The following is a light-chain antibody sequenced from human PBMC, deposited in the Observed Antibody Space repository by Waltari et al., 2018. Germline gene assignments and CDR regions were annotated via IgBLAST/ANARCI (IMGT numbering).Light chain of an antibody. Sequence: DLQMTQSPSSVSASVGDRVTITCRASQGISSWLAWYQKKPGKAPKLLIDAASSLQSGVSSRFSGSGSGTDFTLTISSLQPEDFATYYCQQANSFPLTFGGGTKVEIK. J-gene: IGKJ4*01. V-gene: IGKV1D-12*01. CDR1: QGISSW. CDR3: QQANSFPLT. CDR2: AAS.